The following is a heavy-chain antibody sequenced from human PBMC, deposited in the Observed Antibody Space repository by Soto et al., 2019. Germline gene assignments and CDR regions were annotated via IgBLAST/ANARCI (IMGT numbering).Heavy chain of an antibody. CDR3: ARVYDYIWGSYRGRAPDAFDI. V-gene: IGHV3-64*01. J-gene: IGHJ3*02. Sequence: PGGSLRLSCAASGFTFSSYAMHWVRQAPGKGLEYDSAISSNGGSTYYANSAKGRFTISRDNSKNTLYLQMGSLRAEDMAVYYCARVYDYIWGSYRGRAPDAFDIWGQGSMVTGSS. CDR1: GFTFSSYA. D-gene: IGHD3-16*02. CDR2: ISSNGGST.